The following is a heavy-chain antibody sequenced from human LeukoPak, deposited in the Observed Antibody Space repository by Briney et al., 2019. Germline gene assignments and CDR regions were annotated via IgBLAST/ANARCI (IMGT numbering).Heavy chain of an antibody. CDR2: ISSSGSTI. J-gene: IGHJ4*02. Sequence: GGSLRLSCAASGFTFSDYYMSWIRQAPGKGLEWVSYISSSGSTIYYADSVKGRFTISRDNAKNSLYLQMNSLRAEDTAVYYCARAYDFWSGYYTVIDYWGQGTLVTVSS. CDR1: GFTFSDYY. V-gene: IGHV3-11*04. D-gene: IGHD3-3*01. CDR3: ARAYDFWSGYYTVIDY.